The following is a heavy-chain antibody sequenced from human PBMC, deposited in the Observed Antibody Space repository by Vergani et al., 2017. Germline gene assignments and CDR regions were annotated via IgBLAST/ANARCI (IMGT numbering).Heavy chain of an antibody. J-gene: IGHJ4*02. D-gene: IGHD1-14*01. CDR3: ARSIVSLNPPDYFDN. Sequence: QVQLQESGPGLVRPSETLSLTCTVSGGSLSGYYWNWIRQTPGEGLEWIGYVEDSGYFNYNPSLKTRVSMSSDTSNNQFSLMLGSVTVADTAVYYCARSIVSLNPPDYFDNWGQGTLVTVSS. CDR1: GGSLSGYY. V-gene: IGHV4-59*01. CDR2: VEDSGYF.